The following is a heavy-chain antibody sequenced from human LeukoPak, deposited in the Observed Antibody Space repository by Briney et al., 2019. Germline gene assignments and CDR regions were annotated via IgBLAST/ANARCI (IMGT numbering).Heavy chain of an antibody. CDR2: ISSSGSTI. V-gene: IGHV3-11*01. Sequence: GGSLRLSCAASGFTFSDYYMSWIRQAPGKGLEWVSYISSSGSTIYYADSVKGRFTISRDNSKNTLYLQMNSLRAEDTAVYYCAKHYDILTGYYVGSFDYWGQGTLVTVSS. D-gene: IGHD3-9*01. J-gene: IGHJ4*02. CDR3: AKHYDILTGYYVGSFDY. CDR1: GFTFSDYY.